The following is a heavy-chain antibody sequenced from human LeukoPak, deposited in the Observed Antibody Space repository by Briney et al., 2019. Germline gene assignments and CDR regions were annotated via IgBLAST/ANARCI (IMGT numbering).Heavy chain of an antibody. D-gene: IGHD3-10*01. CDR2: ISDDGNKK. CDR1: GFTFNNYP. Sequence: GGSLRLSCAASGFTFNNYPMHWVCQAPGKGLEWVAVISDDGNKKFYADSAKGRFTISRDNSKNTLYLQMNSLRAEDTAIYYCVFFGSGSYYKEDYWGQGTLVTVSS. CDR3: VFFGSGSYYKEDY. J-gene: IGHJ4*02. V-gene: IGHV3-30*04.